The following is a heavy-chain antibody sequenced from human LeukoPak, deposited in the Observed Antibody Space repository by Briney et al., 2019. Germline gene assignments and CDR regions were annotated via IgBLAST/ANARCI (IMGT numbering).Heavy chain of an antibody. CDR2: IYYSGST. V-gene: IGHV4-59*01. CDR1: GGSISSYY. J-gene: IGHJ3*02. Sequence: SETLSLTCTVSGGSISSYYWSWIRQPPGKGLEWIGYIYYSGSTNYNPSPKSRVTISVDTSKNQFSLKLSSVTAADTAVYYCARKIAVAGPAHAFDIWGQGTMVTVSS. D-gene: IGHD6-19*01. CDR3: ARKIAVAGPAHAFDI.